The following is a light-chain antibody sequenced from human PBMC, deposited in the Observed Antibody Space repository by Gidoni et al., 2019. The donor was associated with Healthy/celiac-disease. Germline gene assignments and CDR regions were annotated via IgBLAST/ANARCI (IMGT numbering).Light chain of an antibody. CDR1: PSISSY. V-gene: IGKV1-39*01. CDR3: QQSYSTPPFP. CDR2: AAS. J-gene: IGKJ3*01. Sequence: DIQMTQSPSSLSASVGDRVTITGRASPSISSYLNWYQQKPGKAPKLLIYAASSLQSWVPSRFSGSGSGTDFTLTIRSLQPEDFATYYCQQSYSTPPFPFXPXTKVDIK.